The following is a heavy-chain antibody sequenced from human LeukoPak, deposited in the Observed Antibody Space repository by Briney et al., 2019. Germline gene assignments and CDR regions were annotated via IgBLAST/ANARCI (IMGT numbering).Heavy chain of an antibody. D-gene: IGHD1-26*01. CDR3: ARGDSGSYYFDY. Sequence: GGSLRLSCAASGFTFSSYEMNWVRQAPGKGLEWVSYISSSGSTIYYADSVKGRFTISRDNAKNSLYLQMDSLRAEDTAVYYCARGDSGSYYFDYWGQGTLVTVSS. CDR1: GFTFSSYE. V-gene: IGHV3-48*03. J-gene: IGHJ4*02. CDR2: ISSSGSTI.